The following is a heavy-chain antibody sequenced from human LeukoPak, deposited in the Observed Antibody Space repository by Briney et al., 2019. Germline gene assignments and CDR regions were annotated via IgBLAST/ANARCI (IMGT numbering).Heavy chain of an antibody. CDR1: GYSINSGYY. V-gene: IGHV4-38-2*02. D-gene: IGHD6-13*01. CDR3: ARDVVAAAGTWDY. CDR2: IYHSGST. Sequence: SETLSLTCTVSGYSINSGYYWGWIRQPPGKGLEWIAIIYHSGSTYYNPSLKSRVTISVDTSKNQFSLKLSSVTAADTAVYYCARDVVAAAGTWDYWGQGTLVTVSS. J-gene: IGHJ4*02.